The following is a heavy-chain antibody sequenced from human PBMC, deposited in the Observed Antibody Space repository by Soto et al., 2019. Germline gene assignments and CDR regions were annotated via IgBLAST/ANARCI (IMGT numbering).Heavy chain of an antibody. CDR2: VYWDDDK. J-gene: IGHJ5*02. D-gene: IGHD3-9*01. CDR3: AHRSYAIFTAYLYWFDP. V-gene: IGHV2-5*02. Sequence: QITLKESGPTLVKPTQTLTLTCTFSGFSLSTSGVGVGWIRQPPGKALEWLALVYWDDDKRYSPSLKSRLTITMDTTKHPVVLTMTTMSPVDTATYYSAHRSYAIFTAYLYWFDPCGQGTLFTVSS. CDR1: GFSLSTSGVG.